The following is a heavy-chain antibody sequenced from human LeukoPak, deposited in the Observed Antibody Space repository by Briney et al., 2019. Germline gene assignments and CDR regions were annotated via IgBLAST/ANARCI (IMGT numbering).Heavy chain of an antibody. D-gene: IGHD3-3*01. CDR1: GFTFSSYS. J-gene: IGHJ4*02. CDR3: ARGFHYDFWSGSYYFDY. CDR2: ISSSSSYI. V-gene: IGHV3-21*04. Sequence: GGSLRLSCAASGFTFSSYSMNWVRQAPGKGLEWVSSISSSSSYIYYADSVKGRFTISRDNAKNSLYLQMNSLKTEDTAVYHCARGFHYDFWSGSYYFDYWGQGTLVTVSS.